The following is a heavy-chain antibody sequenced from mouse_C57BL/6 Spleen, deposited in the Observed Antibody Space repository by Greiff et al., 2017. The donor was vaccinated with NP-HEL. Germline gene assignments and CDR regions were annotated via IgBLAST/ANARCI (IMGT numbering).Heavy chain of an antibody. D-gene: IGHD3-2*02. CDR1: GYTFTSYW. CDR2: IDPSDSYT. Sequence: VQLQQPGAELVMPGASVKLSCKASGYTFTSYWMHWVKQRPGQGLEWIGEIDPSDSYTNYNQKFKGKSTLTVDKSSSTAYMQLSSLTSEDSAVYYCARASSGQYYFDYWGQGTTLTVSS. V-gene: IGHV1-69*01. CDR3: ARASSGQYYFDY. J-gene: IGHJ2*01.